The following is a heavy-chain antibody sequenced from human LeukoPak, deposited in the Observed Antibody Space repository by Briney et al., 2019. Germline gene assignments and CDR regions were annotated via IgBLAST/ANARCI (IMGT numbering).Heavy chain of an antibody. CDR3: ARDSWGVGYCSGGICYSFDY. CDR2: ISYDGSNK. CDR1: GFTFSSYA. V-gene: IGHV3-30*04. D-gene: IGHD2-15*01. J-gene: IGHJ4*02. Sequence: GGSLRLSCAASGFTFSSYAMHWVRQAPGKGLEWVAVISYDGSNKYYADSVKGRFTISGDNSKNTLYLQMNSLRAEDTAVYYCARDSWGVGYCSGGICYSFDYWGQGTLVTVSS.